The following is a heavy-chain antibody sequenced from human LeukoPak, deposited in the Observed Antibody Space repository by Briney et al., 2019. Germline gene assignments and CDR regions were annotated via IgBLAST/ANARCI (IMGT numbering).Heavy chain of an antibody. CDR1: GFTFSSYA. CDR3: AKQVTAPGPIDY. Sequence: GGSLRLSCAASGFTFSSYAMSWARQAPGKGLEWVSAISGSEGGTYYADSVKGRFTISRDNSKTMLYLQMNSLRAEDTAFYYCAKQVTAPGPIDYWGQGTLVTVSS. V-gene: IGHV3-23*01. CDR2: ISGSEGGT. D-gene: IGHD2-21*02. J-gene: IGHJ4*02.